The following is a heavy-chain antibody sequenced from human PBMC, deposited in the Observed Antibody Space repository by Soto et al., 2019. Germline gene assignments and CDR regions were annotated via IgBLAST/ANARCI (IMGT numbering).Heavy chain of an antibody. CDR2: IWYDGSNK. CDR1: GVTFISYG. CDR3: ARYSSGWRDYYMDV. J-gene: IGHJ6*03. Sequence: GGSLRLSCAASGVTFISYGMHWVRQAPGKGLEWVAVIWYDGSNKYYADSVKGRFTISRDNSKNTLYLQMNSLRAEDTAVYYCARYSSGWRDYYMDVWGKGTTVTVSS. V-gene: IGHV3-33*01. D-gene: IGHD6-19*01.